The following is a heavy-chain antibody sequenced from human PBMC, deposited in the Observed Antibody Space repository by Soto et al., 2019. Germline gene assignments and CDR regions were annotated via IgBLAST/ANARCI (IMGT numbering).Heavy chain of an antibody. CDR1: GGSFSGYY. Sequence: QVQLQQWGAGLLKPSETLSLTCAVYGGSFSGYYWSWIRQPPGKGLGWIGEINHSGSTNYNPSLKSRVTRSVDTSKNQFSLKLSSVTAADTAVYYCARGAPNPGGFDYWGQGTLVTVSS. J-gene: IGHJ4*02. V-gene: IGHV4-34*01. CDR2: INHSGST. CDR3: ARGAPNPGGFDY. D-gene: IGHD7-27*01.